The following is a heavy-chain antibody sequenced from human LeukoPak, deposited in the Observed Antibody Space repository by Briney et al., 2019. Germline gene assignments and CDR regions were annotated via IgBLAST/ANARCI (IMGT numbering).Heavy chain of an antibody. CDR3: AKDSYGPNWNYGIRYFDY. Sequence: PGGSLRLSCAASGFTFSSYGMHWVRQAPGKGLEWVAVIWYDGSNKYYADSVKGRFTISRDNSKNTLYLQMNSLRAEDTAVYYCAKDSYGPNWNYGIRYFDYWGQGTLLTVSS. V-gene: IGHV3-33*06. J-gene: IGHJ4*02. D-gene: IGHD1-7*01. CDR1: GFTFSSYG. CDR2: IWYDGSNK.